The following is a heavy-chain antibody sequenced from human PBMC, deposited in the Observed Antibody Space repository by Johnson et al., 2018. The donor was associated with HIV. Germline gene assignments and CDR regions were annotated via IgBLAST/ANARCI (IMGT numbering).Heavy chain of an antibody. V-gene: IGHV3-33*06. D-gene: IGHD2-15*01. CDR2: IWYDGSNK. J-gene: IGHJ3*02. CDR3: AKEGSSSPWAFDI. CDR1: GFTFSSYG. Sequence: VQLVESGGGVVQPGRSLRLSCAASGFTFSSYGMHWVRQAPGKGLEWVAVIWYDGSNKYYADSVKGRFTISRDNSKNTLYLQMNNLRPEDTALYYCAKEGSSSPWAFDIWGQGTMVTVSS.